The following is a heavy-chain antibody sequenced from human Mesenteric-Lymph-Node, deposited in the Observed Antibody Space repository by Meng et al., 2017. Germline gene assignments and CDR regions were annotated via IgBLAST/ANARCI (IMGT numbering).Heavy chain of an antibody. CDR1: GFTVSSNY. CDR2: IRSSGSTI. CDR3: ARDGYDSGWPFDY. V-gene: IGHV3-11*04. D-gene: IGHD6-19*01. J-gene: IGHJ4*02. Sequence: GGSLRLSCAASGFTVSSNYWIWVRQAPGKGLEWLSYIRSSGSTIFYADSVKGRFTISRDNSKSTVYLQINSLRAEDTAVYYCARDGYDSGWPFDYWGQGALVTVSS.